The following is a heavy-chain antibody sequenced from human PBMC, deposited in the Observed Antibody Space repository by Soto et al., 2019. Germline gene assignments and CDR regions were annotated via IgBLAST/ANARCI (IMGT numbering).Heavy chain of an antibody. CDR2: IKRDGIDQ. CDR3: ARDKTTYDSVSVEDL. CDR1: GFSFSLYL. Sequence: PGGSLRLSCEGSGFSFSLYLMSWVRQAPGKGLEWVANIKRDGIDQYYADSVKGRFTISRDNAKNSLFLEINSLKAEDTAVYYCARDKTTYDSVSVEDLWGPGTMVTVSS. V-gene: IGHV3-7*03. D-gene: IGHD3-9*01. J-gene: IGHJ4*02.